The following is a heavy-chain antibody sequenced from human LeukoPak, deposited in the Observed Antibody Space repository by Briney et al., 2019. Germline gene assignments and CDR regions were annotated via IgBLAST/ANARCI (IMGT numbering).Heavy chain of an antibody. Sequence: ASVKVYCKASGYTFIDYYIHWVRQAPGQGLEWVGRINPKSGGTNHAQKFQGRVTMTRDTSISTAYMELSSLRSDDTAVYFCARETYNGRYYYFDYWGQGTLVTVSS. V-gene: IGHV1-2*06. CDR2: INPKSGGT. D-gene: IGHD1-26*01. J-gene: IGHJ4*02. CDR1: GYTFIDYY. CDR3: ARETYNGRYYYFDY.